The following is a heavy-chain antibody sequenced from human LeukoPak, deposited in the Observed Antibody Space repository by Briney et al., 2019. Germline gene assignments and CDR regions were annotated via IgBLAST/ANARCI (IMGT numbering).Heavy chain of an antibody. CDR3: ARDGVLRFLEWLPHDNWFDP. D-gene: IGHD3-3*01. V-gene: IGHV3-23*01. CDR1: GFTFSSYA. J-gene: IGHJ5*02. Sequence: GGSLRLSCAASGFTFSSYAMSWVRQAPGKGLEWVSAISGSGGSTYYADSVKGRFTISRDNAKNTLYLQMNSLRAEDTAVYYCARDGVLRFLEWLPHDNWFDPWGQGTLVTVSS. CDR2: ISGSGGST.